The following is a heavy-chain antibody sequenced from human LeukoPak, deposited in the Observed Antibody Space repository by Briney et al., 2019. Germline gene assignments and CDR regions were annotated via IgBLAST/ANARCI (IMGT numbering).Heavy chain of an antibody. CDR1: GFTFSSYE. CDR3: ARDLGDYSFDY. D-gene: IGHD2-21*02. J-gene: IGHJ4*02. CDR2: ISSSGSTI. Sequence: PGGSLRLSCAASGFTFSSYEMNWVRQAPGKGLEWVSYISSSGSTIYYADSVKGRFTISRDNAKNSLYLQMNSLRAEDTAVYYCARDLGDYSFDYWGQGTLVTVSS. V-gene: IGHV3-48*03.